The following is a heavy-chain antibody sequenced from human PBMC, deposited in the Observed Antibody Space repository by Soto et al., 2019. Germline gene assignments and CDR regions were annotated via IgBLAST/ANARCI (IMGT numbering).Heavy chain of an antibody. CDR3: ARGKQYYDFWSGYYDNYYYYGMDV. CDR1: GGSISSYY. V-gene: IGHV4-59*01. D-gene: IGHD3-3*01. J-gene: IGHJ6*02. CDR2: IYYSGST. Sequence: SETLSLTCTVSGGSISSYYWSWIRQPPGKGLEWIGYIYYSGSTNYNPSLKSRVTISVDTSKNQFSLKLSSVTAAETAVYYCARGKQYYDFWSGYYDNYYYYGMDVWGQGTTVTVSS.